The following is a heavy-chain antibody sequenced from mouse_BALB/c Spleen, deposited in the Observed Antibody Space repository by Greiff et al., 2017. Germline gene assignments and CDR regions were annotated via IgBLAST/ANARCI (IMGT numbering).Heavy chain of an antibody. V-gene: IGHV1-87*01. CDR1: GYTFTSYW. Sequence: VQLQQSGAELARPGASVKLSCKASGYTFTSYWMQWVKQRPGQGLEWIGAIYPGDGDTRYTQKFRGKATLTADKSSSTAYMQLSSLASEDSAVYYCARGEITYFDYWGQGTTLTVSS. CDR3: ARGEITYFDY. J-gene: IGHJ2*01. D-gene: IGHD2-4*01. CDR2: IYPGDGDT.